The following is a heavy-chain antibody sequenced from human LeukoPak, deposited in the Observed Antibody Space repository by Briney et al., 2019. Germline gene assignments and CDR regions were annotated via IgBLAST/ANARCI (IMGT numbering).Heavy chain of an antibody. CDR2: ISAYNGNT. V-gene: IGHV1-18*01. CDR1: GYTFTSYG. CDR3: ARDRWELLEYYYYYGMDV. J-gene: IGHJ6*02. D-gene: IGHD1-26*01. Sequence: ASVKVSCKASGYTFTSYGISWVRQAPGQGLEWMGWISAYNGNTNYAQKLQGRVTMTTDTSTSTAYMELRSLRSDDTAVYYCARDRWELLEYYYYYGMDVWGQGTTVTVSS.